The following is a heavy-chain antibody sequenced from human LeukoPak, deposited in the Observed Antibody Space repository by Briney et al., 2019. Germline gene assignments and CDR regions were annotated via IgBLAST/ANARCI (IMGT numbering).Heavy chain of an antibody. D-gene: IGHD2-15*01. J-gene: IGHJ4*02. V-gene: IGHV3-33*01. CDR2: IWNDGSNK. CDR1: GFTFSTYG. Sequence: GGSLRLSCEAPGFTFSTYGMHWVRQAPGKGLEWVAVIWNDGSNKYYADSVEGRFTISRENFRDTVYLQMNGLRVEGTAVYFCARGGSRIYILDYWGQGTLVTVSS. CDR3: ARGGSRIYILDY.